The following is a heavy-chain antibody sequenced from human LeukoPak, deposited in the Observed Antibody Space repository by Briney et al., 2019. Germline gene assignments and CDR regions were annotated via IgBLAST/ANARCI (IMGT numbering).Heavy chain of an antibody. CDR3: ARSIGRALMGIAVAGTGMEY. CDR1: GGSISSYY. CDR2: IYYSGST. Sequence: SETLSLTCTVSGGSISSYYWSWIRQPPGKGLEWIGYIYYSGSTNYNPSLKSRVTISVDTSKNQFSLKLSSVTAADTAVYYCARSIGRALMGIAVAGTGMEYWGQGTLVTVSS. D-gene: IGHD6-19*01. V-gene: IGHV4-59*01. J-gene: IGHJ4*02.